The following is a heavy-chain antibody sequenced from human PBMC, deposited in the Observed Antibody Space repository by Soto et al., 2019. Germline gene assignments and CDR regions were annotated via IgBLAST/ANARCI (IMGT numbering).Heavy chain of an antibody. CDR2: IFDSGSS. CDR3: TRHGLFGALDTFGL. CDR1: GGSISSHY. V-gene: IGHV4-59*08. D-gene: IGHD3-10*02. Sequence: QVQLQESGPGLVKPSETLSLTGSVSGGSISSHYLSWIRQPPGKVLEWLVSIFDSGSSNYNTYLKSRVNISVDTSKNHFSMKLSSVTAADTAVYYCTRHGLFGALDTFGLWGQGTMVTLSP. J-gene: IGHJ3*01.